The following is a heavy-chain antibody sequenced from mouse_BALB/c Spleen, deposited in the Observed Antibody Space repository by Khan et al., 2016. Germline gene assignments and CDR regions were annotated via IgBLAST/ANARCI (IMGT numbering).Heavy chain of an antibody. CDR1: GFSLSSYG. CDR2: MWFGGSA. Sequence: VQLQESGPGLVAPSQSLSITCTVSGFSLSSYGLHWIRQPPGKGLEWLGIMWFGGSANYNSDLMSSLTISNDNSKNQVFLKMKSLQTDDTTLYYCARQGDINAWFAYWGQGTLVTVSA. D-gene: IGHD2-13*01. V-gene: IGHV2-9*02. CDR3: ARQGDINAWFAY. J-gene: IGHJ3*01.